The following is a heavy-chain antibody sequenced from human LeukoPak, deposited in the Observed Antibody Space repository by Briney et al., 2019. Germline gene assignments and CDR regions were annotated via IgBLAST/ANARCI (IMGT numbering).Heavy chain of an antibody. Sequence: SETLSLTCTVSGDSISSNNCFWAWLRQPPGKGLQWIASINYSGTTFYNPSLNSRVTISVDTSKNQFSLKLSSVTAADTAVYYCARGRLDYDILTGYYPYYFDYWGQGTLVTVSS. D-gene: IGHD3-9*01. V-gene: IGHV4-39*07. CDR3: ARGRLDYDILTGYYPYYFDY. CDR1: GDSISSNNCF. J-gene: IGHJ4*02. CDR2: INYSGTT.